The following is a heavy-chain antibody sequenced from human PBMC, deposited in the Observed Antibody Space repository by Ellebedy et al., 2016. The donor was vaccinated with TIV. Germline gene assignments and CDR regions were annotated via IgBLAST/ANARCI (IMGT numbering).Heavy chain of an antibody. V-gene: IGHV3-48*01. CDR2: ISSSSSTI. J-gene: IGHJ4*02. CDR3: ARDPPYIAGRPGGFDH. CDR1: GFTFSSYS. D-gene: IGHD6-6*01. Sequence: GESLKISXAASGFTFSSYSMNWVRQAPGKGLEWVSYISSSSSTIYYADSVRGRFTISRDNGKNSLYLQMNSLRAEDTAVYYCARDPPYIAGRPGGFDHWGQGTLVTVSS.